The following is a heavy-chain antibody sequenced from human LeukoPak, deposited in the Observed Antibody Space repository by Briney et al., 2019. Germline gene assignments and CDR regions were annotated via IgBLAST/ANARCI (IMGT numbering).Heavy chain of an antibody. J-gene: IGHJ4*02. CDR2: IQTNGST. CDR1: GGSINSYY. V-gene: IGHV4-4*07. CDR3: ATNYTAVSAFDS. D-gene: IGHD6-19*01. Sequence: PSETLSLTCTVSGGSINSYYWNWIRQPAGKGLEWIGHIQTNGSTKYNPSLKSRVTMSIDTSKNQFSLNLYSVTAADTAVYYCATNYTAVSAFDSWGQGTLVTVSS.